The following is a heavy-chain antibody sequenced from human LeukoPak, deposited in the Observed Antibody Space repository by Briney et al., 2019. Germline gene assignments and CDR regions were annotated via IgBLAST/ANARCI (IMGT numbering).Heavy chain of an antibody. CDR2: IRPETGEP. V-gene: IGHV1-24*01. Sequence: ASVKVSCKISGFGLSVLSIHWMRQAPGKGLEWVGGIRPETGEPIFAQKFRGRVTITEDTFTDTGYLELRGLTSEDTAVYYCSTDSGRSYFYFDFWGQGTLVTVSS. CDR1: GFGLSVLS. J-gene: IGHJ4*02. CDR3: STDSGRSYFYFDF. D-gene: IGHD3-10*01.